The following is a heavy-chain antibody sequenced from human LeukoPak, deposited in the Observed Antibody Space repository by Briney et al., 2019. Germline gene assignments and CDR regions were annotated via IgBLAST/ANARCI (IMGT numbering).Heavy chain of an antibody. D-gene: IGHD5-12*01. Sequence: SVKVSCKASGGTFSSYAISWVRQAPGQGLEWMGRIIPIFGIANYAQKFQGRVTITADKSTSTAYMELSSLRSEATAVYYCARETDLGGYDLFDYWGQGTLVTVSS. J-gene: IGHJ4*02. CDR2: IIPIFGIA. CDR3: ARETDLGGYDLFDY. CDR1: GGTFSSYA. V-gene: IGHV1-69*04.